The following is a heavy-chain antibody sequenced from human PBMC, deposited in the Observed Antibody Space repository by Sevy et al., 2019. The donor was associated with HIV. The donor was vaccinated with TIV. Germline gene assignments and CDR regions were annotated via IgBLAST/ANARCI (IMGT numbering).Heavy chain of an antibody. J-gene: IGHJ4*02. V-gene: IGHV4-31*03. CDR2: ILYSGNP. D-gene: IGHD1-1*01. CDR3: ARGQITTIGFDY. Sequence: SETLSLTCTVSGDSISSSGYYWSWIRQHPGEGLEWIGYILYSGNPYYNPSLKSRLIISLDTSKNQFSLKLSSVTAADTAVYYCARGQITTIGFDYWGQGTLVTVS. CDR1: GDSISSSGYY.